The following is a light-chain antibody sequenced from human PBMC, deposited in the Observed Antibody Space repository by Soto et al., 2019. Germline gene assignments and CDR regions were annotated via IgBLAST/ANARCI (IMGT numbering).Light chain of an antibody. V-gene: IGLV2-23*02. CDR1: SSDVGSYNL. J-gene: IGLJ2*01. Sequence: QSVLTQPASVSGSPGQSITISCTGTSSDVGSYNLVSWYQQHPGKAHKLMIYEVSKRPSGVSNRFSGSKSGNTASLTISGRQAEDEADYYCCSYAGSSTVVFGGGTKVTVL. CDR3: CSYAGSSTVV. CDR2: EVS.